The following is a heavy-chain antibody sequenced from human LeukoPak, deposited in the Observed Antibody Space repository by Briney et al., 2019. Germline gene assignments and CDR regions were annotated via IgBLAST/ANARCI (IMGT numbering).Heavy chain of an antibody. CDR1: GXTFSTYV. Sequence: GGSLRLSCAASGXTFSTYVIHWVRQAPGKGLEWVALIWHDGSNKYYGDSVKDRLTISRDNSKNTLYLQMDSLRDEDTAVYYCARDRGYTYGHPLDYWGQGTLVTVSS. CDR2: IWHDGSNK. CDR3: ARDRGYTYGHPLDY. V-gene: IGHV3-33*01. J-gene: IGHJ4*02. D-gene: IGHD5-18*01.